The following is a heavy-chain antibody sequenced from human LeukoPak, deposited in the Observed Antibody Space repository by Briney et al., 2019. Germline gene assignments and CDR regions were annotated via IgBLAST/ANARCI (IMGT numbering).Heavy chain of an antibody. D-gene: IGHD4-11*01. CDR3: ARIKIRAAQTTVTTLDY. CDR2: INHSGST. Sequence: SETLSLTCAVYGGSFSGYYWSWLRQPPGKGLEWIGEINHSGSTNYNPSLKSRVTISVDTSKNQFSLKLSSVTAADTAVYYCARIKIRAAQTTVTTLDYWGQGTLVTVSS. J-gene: IGHJ4*02. V-gene: IGHV4-34*01. CDR1: GGSFSGYY.